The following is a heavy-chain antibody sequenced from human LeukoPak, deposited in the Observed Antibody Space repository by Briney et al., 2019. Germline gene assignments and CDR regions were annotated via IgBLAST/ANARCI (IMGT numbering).Heavy chain of an antibody. CDR3: AGGYSSGWFPQ. D-gene: IGHD6-19*01. CDR2: IYSGGST. Sequence: GGSLRLSCAASGFTVSSNYMSWVRQAPGKGLEWVSVIYSGGSTYYADSVKGRFTISRDSSKNTLYPQMNSLRAEDTAVYYCAGGYSSGWFPQWGQGTLVTVSS. J-gene: IGHJ4*02. CDR1: GFTVSSNY. V-gene: IGHV3-53*01.